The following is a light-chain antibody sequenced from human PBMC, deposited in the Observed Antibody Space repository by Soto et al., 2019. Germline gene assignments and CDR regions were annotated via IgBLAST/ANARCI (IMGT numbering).Light chain of an antibody. CDR2: GNS. Sequence: QSVLTQPPSVSGAPGQRVTISCTGSSNNIGAGYDVHWYQQLPGTAPKLLIYGNSNRPSGVPDRFSGSKSGTSASLAITGLQAEDEADYYCQSYDSSLSGYVFGTGTKLTVL. CDR3: QSYDSSLSGYV. CDR1: SNNIGAGYD. J-gene: IGLJ1*01. V-gene: IGLV1-40*01.